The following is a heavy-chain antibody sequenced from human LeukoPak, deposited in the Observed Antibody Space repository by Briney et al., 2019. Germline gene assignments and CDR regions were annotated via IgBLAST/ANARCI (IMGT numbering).Heavy chain of an antibody. CDR3: ARDLGTGACDS. J-gene: IGHJ4*02. V-gene: IGHV3-48*01. CDR1: GFNFRNYA. Sequence: PTGGSLGLSCAASGFNFRNYAMNWVRQAPGKGLEWVSYISSTSSIVHYADSVEGRFTISRDNAKNSLYLQMSSLRAEDTALYYCARDLGTGACDSWGQGTLVTVSS. CDR2: ISSTSSIV. D-gene: IGHD2-8*02.